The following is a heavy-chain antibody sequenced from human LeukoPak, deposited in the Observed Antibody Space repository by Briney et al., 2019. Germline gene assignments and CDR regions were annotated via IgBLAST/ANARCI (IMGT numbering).Heavy chain of an antibody. CDR2: ISWNSGSI. V-gene: IGHV3-9*01. CDR3: AREVDY. J-gene: IGHJ4*02. CDR1: GFTFDDYA. Sequence: HPGGSLRLSCAASGFTFDDYAMHWVRQAPGKGLEWVSGISWNSGSIGYADSVKGRFTISRDNAKNSLYLQMNSLRAEDTAVYYCAREVDYWGQGTLVTVSS.